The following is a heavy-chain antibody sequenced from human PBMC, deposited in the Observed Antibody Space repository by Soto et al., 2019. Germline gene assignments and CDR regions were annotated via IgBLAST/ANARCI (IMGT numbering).Heavy chain of an antibody. CDR2: IGVSGDTT. D-gene: IGHD3-10*01. V-gene: IGHV3-23*01. J-gene: IGHJ4*02. Sequence: EVQLLESGGGLVQPGGSLRLCCAASGFTFSSYAMSWVRQAPGKGLEWVSAIGVSGDTTYYADSVKGRFTISRDNSKNTLYLPMGSLRAEEPAVYYCAKVRRFGELRSLYWGQGTLVTVSS. CDR1: GFTFSSYA. CDR3: AKVRRFGELRSLY.